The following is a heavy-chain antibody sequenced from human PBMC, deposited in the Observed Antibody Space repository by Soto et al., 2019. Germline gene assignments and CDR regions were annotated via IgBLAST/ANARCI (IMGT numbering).Heavy chain of an antibody. CDR2: ISSTGSTI. Sequence: QVQLVESGGGLVQPGGSLRLSCAASGFSFSGYYMTWIRQAPGKGLEWFSYISSTGSTIYYADSVKGRFTLSRDNAKNSLYLQMNSLRAEDTAVYYCARDRWYFDLWGRGTLVTVSS. CDR1: GFSFSGYY. J-gene: IGHJ2*01. V-gene: IGHV3-11*01. CDR3: ARDRWYFDL.